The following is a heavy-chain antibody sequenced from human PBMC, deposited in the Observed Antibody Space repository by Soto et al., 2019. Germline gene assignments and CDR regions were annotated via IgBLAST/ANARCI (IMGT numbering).Heavy chain of an antibody. D-gene: IGHD2-15*01. V-gene: IGHV3-23*01. J-gene: IGHJ1*01. CDR3: AKDASLGYCSGGSCYWEYFQH. CDR1: GFTFSSYA. Sequence: GGSLRLSCAASGFTFSSYAMSWVRQAPGKGLEWVSAISGSGGSTYYADSVKGRFTISRDNSKNTLYLQMNSLRAEDTAVYYCAKDASLGYCSGGSCYWEYFQHWGQGTLVTVSS. CDR2: ISGSGGST.